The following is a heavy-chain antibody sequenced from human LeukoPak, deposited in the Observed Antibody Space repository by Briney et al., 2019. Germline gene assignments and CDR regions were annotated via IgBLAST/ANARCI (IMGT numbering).Heavy chain of an antibody. CDR3: ATEPHKLDVDIVAT. Sequence: GGSLRLSCAASGFTFSSYSMNWVRQAPGKGLEWVSSISSSSSYIYYADSVKGRFTISRDNAKSSLYLQMNSLRAEDTAVYYCATEPHKLDVDIVATWGQGTLVTVSS. CDR1: GFTFSSYS. CDR2: ISSSSSYI. D-gene: IGHD5-12*01. J-gene: IGHJ5*02. V-gene: IGHV3-21*01.